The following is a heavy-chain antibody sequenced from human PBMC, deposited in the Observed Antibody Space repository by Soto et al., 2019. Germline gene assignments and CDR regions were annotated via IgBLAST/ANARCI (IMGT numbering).Heavy chain of an antibody. CDR2: IFHGGNT. J-gene: IGHJ3*01. CDR3: ARARWYDAFDV. CDR1: GFFISGGNY. D-gene: IGHD2-15*01. Sequence: SETLSLTCAASGFFISGGNYWGWIRKPPGKGLEWIGSIFHGGNTYYNPSLKSRVTISVDMSKNQFSLKLNSVTAADTAVYYCARARWYDAFDVWGQGTVVTVSS. V-gene: IGHV4-38-2*01.